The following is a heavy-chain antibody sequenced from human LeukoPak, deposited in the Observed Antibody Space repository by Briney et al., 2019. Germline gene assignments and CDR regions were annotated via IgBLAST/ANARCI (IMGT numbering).Heavy chain of an antibody. Sequence: SVKVSCKASGGTFSSYAISWVRQAPGQGLEWMGGIIPIFGTANYAQKFQGRVTITTDESTSTAYMELSSLRSEDTAVYYCASSPYSSGWIDYYYYMDGWGKGTTVTVSS. J-gene: IGHJ6*03. V-gene: IGHV1-69*05. D-gene: IGHD6-19*01. CDR3: ASSPYSSGWIDYYYYMDG. CDR1: GGTFSSYA. CDR2: IIPIFGTA.